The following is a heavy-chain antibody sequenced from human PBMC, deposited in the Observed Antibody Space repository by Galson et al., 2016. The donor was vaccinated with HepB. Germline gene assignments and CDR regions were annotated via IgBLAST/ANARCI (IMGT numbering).Heavy chain of an antibody. CDR2: ITGNAGGT. CDR3: AKDLTGGYCQSISCYTFFDR. V-gene: IGHV3-23*01. CDR1: GFTFRDYV. J-gene: IGHJ4*02. Sequence: SLRLSCAASGFTFRDYVMNWVRQVPGKGLEWVSSITGNAGGTHYAGSVKGRFTISRDNRENTLYLQMDSLRAEDTATYFCAKDLTGGYCQSISCYTFFDRWGQGGLVTVSS. D-gene: IGHD2-2*02.